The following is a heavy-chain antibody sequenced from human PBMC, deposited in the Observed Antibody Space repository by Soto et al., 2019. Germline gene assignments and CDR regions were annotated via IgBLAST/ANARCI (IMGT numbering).Heavy chain of an antibody. D-gene: IGHD3-22*01. J-gene: IGHJ6*02. Sequence: EVQLVESGGGLVQPGGSLRLSCAASGFTFSSYSMNWVRQAPGKGLEWVSYISSSSSTIYYADSVKGRFTISRDNAKNSLYLQMNSLRDKDTAVYYCARKNTYYYYSSGRMDVWGQGTTVTVSS. V-gene: IGHV3-48*02. CDR3: ARKNTYYYYSSGRMDV. CDR1: GFTFSSYS. CDR2: ISSSSSTI.